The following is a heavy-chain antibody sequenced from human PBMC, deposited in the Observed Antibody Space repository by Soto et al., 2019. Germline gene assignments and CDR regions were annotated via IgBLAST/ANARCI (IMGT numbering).Heavy chain of an antibody. CDR3: ARDSSSFAFDI. J-gene: IGHJ3*02. Sequence: GGSLRLSCVASGFTFSSYWMSWVRQAPGKGLEWVANIKQDGSEKYYVDSVKGRFTISRDNAKNSLYLQMNSLRAEDTAVYYCARDSSSFAFDIWGQGTMVTVSS. V-gene: IGHV3-7*01. D-gene: IGHD6-6*01. CDR2: IKQDGSEK. CDR1: GFTFSSYW.